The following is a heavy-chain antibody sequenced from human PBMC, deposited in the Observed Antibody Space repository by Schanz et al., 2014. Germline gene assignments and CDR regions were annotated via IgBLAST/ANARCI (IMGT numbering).Heavy chain of an antibody. CDR2: IIPILDKT. Sequence: QVQLVQSGAEVKKPGSSVKVSCKASGGTFSSSTLTWVRQAPGQGLERMGRIIPILDKTNYAQKFQGRVTMTADKSTSTVYMEVSGLRSEDTAVYYCAKVDRTRYYAMDVGGQGTTVNVSS. CDR1: GGTFSSST. CDR3: AKVDRTRYYAMDV. V-gene: IGHV1-69*08. J-gene: IGHJ6*02. D-gene: IGHD3-9*01.